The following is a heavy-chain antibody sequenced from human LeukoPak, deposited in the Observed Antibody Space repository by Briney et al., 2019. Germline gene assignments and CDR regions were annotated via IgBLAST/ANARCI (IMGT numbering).Heavy chain of an antibody. CDR1: AFTFSTYA. CDR3: ARFGELSNPDY. J-gene: IGHJ4*02. CDR2: ISGSGGST. Sequence: GGSLRLSCAASAFTFSTYAMSWVRQAPGKGLEWVSAISGSGGSTSYADSVKGRFTISRDNSKNTLYLQMNSLRAEDTAVYYCARFGELSNPDYWGQGTLVTVSS. V-gene: IGHV3-23*01. D-gene: IGHD3-10*01.